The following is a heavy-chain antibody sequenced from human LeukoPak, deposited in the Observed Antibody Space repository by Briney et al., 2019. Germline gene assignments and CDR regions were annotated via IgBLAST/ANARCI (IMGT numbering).Heavy chain of an antibody. CDR2: IYHSGST. D-gene: IGHD3-3*01. Sequence: PSETLSLTCTVSGDSINSGYYWGWIRQPPGKGLEWIGTIYHSGSTYYNPSLKSRLSISVDMSKNQFSLKLSSVTAADTAVYYCARELFWSGYYFDYWGRGTLVTVSS. J-gene: IGHJ4*02. CDR3: ARELFWSGYYFDY. CDR1: GDSINSGYY. V-gene: IGHV4-38-2*02.